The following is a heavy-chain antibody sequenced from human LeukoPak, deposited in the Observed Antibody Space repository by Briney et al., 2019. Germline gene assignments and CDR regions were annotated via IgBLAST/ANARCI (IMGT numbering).Heavy chain of an antibody. V-gene: IGHV1-69*13. Sequence: SVKVSCKASGGTFSSYAISWVRQAPGQGLEWMGGIIPIFGTANYAQKFQGRVTITADESTSTAYMELSSLRSEDTAVYYCASTYYYNSSGYYRAEYFQHWGQGTLVTVSS. J-gene: IGHJ1*01. D-gene: IGHD3-22*01. CDR1: GGTFSSYA. CDR3: ASTYYYNSSGYYRAEYFQH. CDR2: IIPIFGTA.